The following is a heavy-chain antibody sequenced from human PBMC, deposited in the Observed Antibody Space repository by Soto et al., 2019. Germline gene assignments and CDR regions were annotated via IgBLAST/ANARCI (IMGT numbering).Heavy chain of an antibody. V-gene: IGHV4-59*01. D-gene: IGHD4-17*01. CDR2: IYYSGSA. Sequence: SETLSLTCTVSGGSISSYYWSWIRQPPGKGLEWIGYIYYSGSANYNPSLKSRVTISVDTSKNQFSLKLSSVTAADTAVYYCARRHGDYETFDYWGQGTLVTVSS. CDR1: GGSISSYY. J-gene: IGHJ4*02. CDR3: ARRHGDYETFDY.